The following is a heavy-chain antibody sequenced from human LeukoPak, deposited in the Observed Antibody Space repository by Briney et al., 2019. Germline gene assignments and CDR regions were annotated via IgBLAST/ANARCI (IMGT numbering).Heavy chain of an antibody. CDR1: GFTFSSYS. Sequence: PGGSLRLSCAASGFTFSSYSMNWVRQAPGKGLEWVSSISSSSYIYYADSVKGRFTISRDNAKNSLYLQMNSLRAEDTAVYYCARDYYDSSAPGMDVWGQGTTVTVSS. J-gene: IGHJ6*02. D-gene: IGHD3-22*01. CDR3: ARDYYDSSAPGMDV. CDR2: ISSSSYI. V-gene: IGHV3-21*01.